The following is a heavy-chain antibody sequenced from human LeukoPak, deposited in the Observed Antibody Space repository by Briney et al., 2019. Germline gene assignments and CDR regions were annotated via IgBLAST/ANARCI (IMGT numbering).Heavy chain of an antibody. CDR2: IYYSGST. D-gene: IGHD2-2*01. CDR1: GGSISSHY. CDR3: ARVTSCYWCSSPHWFDP. J-gene: IGHJ5*02. V-gene: IGHV4-59*11. Sequence: PSETLSLTCTVSGGSISSHYWSWIRQPPGKGLEWIGYIYYSGSTNYNPSLKSRVTISVDTSKNQFSLKLSSVTAADTAVYYCARVTSCYWCSSPHWFDPWGQGTLVTVSS.